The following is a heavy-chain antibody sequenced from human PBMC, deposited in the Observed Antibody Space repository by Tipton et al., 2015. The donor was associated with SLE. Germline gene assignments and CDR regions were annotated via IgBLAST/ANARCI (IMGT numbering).Heavy chain of an antibody. CDR3: ARGPELWSDGYHYVFDS. Sequence: TLSLTCSVSGDSINLGGYHWTWIRQRPGKGLEWIGGIYYTGGTQKNASLKSRASISVDASENQFFLKLSPVTAADSGMYYCARGPELWSDGYHYVFDSWGHGILVTVSS. D-gene: IGHD3-16*01. V-gene: IGHV4-31*03. CDR2: IYYTGGT. J-gene: IGHJ5*01. CDR1: GDSINLGGYH.